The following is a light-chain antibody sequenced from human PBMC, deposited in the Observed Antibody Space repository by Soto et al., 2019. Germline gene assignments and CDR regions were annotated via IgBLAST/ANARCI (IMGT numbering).Light chain of an antibody. CDR1: SSDVGGDNY. V-gene: IGLV2-8*01. J-gene: IGLJ2*01. Sequence: QSVLTQPPSASGSPGQSVTISCTGTSSDVGGDNYVSWYQHHPGKVPKLIICEVSKRPSGVPDRFSDSKSGNTASLTVSGLQAEDEADYSCTSYAGSNNLKVFGGGTKLTVL. CDR3: TSYAGSNNLKV. CDR2: EVS.